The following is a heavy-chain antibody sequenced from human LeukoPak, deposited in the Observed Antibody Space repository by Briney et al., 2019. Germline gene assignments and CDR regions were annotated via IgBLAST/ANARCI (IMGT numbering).Heavy chain of an antibody. CDR3: AKCSTSAYTSGWCNWIDP. J-gene: IGHJ5*02. D-gene: IGHD6-19*01. V-gene: IGHV3-53*01. CDR1: GFTVSSNY. Sequence: GGSLRLSRAASGFTVSSNYMNWVRQAPGKGLEWVSSTVSRGTTQYADSVKGRFTVSRDTSKNTLYLQMNSLRADDTAVYYCAKCSTSAYTSGWCNWIDPWGQGTLVTVSS. CDR2: TVSRGTT.